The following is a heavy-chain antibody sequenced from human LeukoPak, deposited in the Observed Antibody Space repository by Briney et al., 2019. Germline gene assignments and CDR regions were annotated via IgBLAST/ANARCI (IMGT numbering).Heavy chain of an antibody. V-gene: IGHV3-49*04. J-gene: IGHJ4*02. CDR3: TRRGGSFSLDY. D-gene: IGHD1-26*01. CDR1: GFTFCDYA. Sequence: GGSLRLSCTASGFTFCDYAMSWVRQAPGKGLEGVGFIRSKAYGGTTEYAASVKGRFTISRDDSKSIAYLQMNSLKTEDTAVYYCTRRGGSFSLDYWGQGTLVTVSS. CDR2: IRSKAYGGTT.